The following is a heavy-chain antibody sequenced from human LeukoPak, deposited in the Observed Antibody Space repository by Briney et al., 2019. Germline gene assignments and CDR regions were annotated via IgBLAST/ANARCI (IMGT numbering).Heavy chain of an antibody. D-gene: IGHD1-1*01. V-gene: IGHV1-46*01. CDR1: GYTFTSYY. CDR2: INPSGGST. Sequence: ASVAVSCKASGYTFTSYYIQWVRQAPGQGLEWMGIINPSGGSTTYAQKFQGRVTMTRDTSTSTVYMELSSLRSEDTAVYYCARSSNWNRFDYWGQATLVTVSS. CDR3: ARSSNWNRFDY. J-gene: IGHJ4*02.